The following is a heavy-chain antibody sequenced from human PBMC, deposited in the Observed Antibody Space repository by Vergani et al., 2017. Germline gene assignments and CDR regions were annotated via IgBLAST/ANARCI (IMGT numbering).Heavy chain of an antibody. V-gene: IGHV5-51*01. CDR3: ASGGHGSENWGALQL. CDR2: IYPGDSEV. Sequence: EKQLVQSGSETKKPGESLKISCQAFGYIFSNFWIGWVRQRPGRGLEWMGIIYPGDSEVKSNPTFRGQVIFSVDTSVNTAYLQWRSLQASDTATYFCASGGHGSENWGALQLWGQGTNITVSS. D-gene: IGHD3-10*01. CDR1: GYIFSNFW. J-gene: IGHJ3*01.